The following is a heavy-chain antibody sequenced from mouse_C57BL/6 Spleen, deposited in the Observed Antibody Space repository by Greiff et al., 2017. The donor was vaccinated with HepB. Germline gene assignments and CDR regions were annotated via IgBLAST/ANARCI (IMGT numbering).Heavy chain of an antibody. Sequence: VQLQQSGPELVKPGASVKISCKASGYAFSSSWMNWVKQRPGKGLEWIGRIYPGDGDTNYNGKFKGKATVTADKSSSTAYMQLSSLTYEDSAVYFCAREGYYVFWGQGTLVTVSA. CDR3: AREGYYVF. CDR1: GYAFSSSW. J-gene: IGHJ3*01. D-gene: IGHD2-3*01. CDR2: IYPGDGDT. V-gene: IGHV1-82*01.